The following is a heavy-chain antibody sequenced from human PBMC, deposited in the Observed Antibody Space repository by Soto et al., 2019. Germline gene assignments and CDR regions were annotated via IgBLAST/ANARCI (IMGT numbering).Heavy chain of an antibody. Sequence: PGGSLRLSCAASGFTFNNYGMHWVRQAPGKGLEWISVIWYDGSNKYYADSVKGRFTISRDNSKNTLYLQMNSLRAVDTAIYYCARTGDDHILTNDHWGQGTLVTVSS. D-gene: IGHD3-9*01. CDR3: ARTGDDHILTNDH. CDR1: GFTFNNYG. V-gene: IGHV3-33*01. J-gene: IGHJ5*02. CDR2: IWYDGSNK.